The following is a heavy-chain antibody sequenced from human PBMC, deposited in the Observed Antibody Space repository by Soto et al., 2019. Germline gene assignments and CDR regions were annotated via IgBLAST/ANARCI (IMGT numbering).Heavy chain of an antibody. Sequence: SETLSLTCTVSGGSISSGGYYWSWIRQHPGKGLEWIGYIYYSGSTYYNPSLKSRVTISVDTSKNQFSLKLSSVTAADTAVYYCARRNYSGSWHYHYYGMDVWCQGTTVTVS. V-gene: IGHV4-31*03. J-gene: IGHJ6*02. CDR1: GGSISSGGYY. CDR3: ARRNYSGSWHYHYYGMDV. D-gene: IGHD6-13*01. CDR2: IYYSGST.